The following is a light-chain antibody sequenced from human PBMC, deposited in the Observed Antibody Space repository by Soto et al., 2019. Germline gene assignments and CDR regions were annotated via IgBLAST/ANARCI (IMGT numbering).Light chain of an antibody. CDR1: QSVSSSY. V-gene: IGKV3-20*01. CDR2: GAS. CDR3: QQYGSSPWT. J-gene: IGKJ1*01. Sequence: EIVLTQSPGTLSLSPGERATLSCRASQSVSSSYLAWYQQKPGQAPRLLIYGASSRATGITDRFSGSGSGTDFTLTISRLEPEDFAVYYWQQYGSSPWTFGQGTKVEI.